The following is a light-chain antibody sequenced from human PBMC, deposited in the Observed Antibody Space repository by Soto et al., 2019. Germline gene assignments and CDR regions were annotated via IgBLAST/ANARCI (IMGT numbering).Light chain of an antibody. CDR1: QSISSW. V-gene: IGKV1-5*01. J-gene: IGKJ1*01. CDR3: QQDNSYPRT. CDR2: DAS. Sequence: DIQMTQSPSTLSASVGDRVTITCRASQSISSWLAWYQQKPGKAPKLLIYDASSLESGVPSSFSGSGSGTEFTLTISSLQPDDFATYYCQQDNSYPRTFGQGTKVEIK.